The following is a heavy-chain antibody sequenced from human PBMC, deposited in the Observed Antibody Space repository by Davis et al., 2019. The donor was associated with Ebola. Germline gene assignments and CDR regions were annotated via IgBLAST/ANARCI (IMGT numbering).Heavy chain of an antibody. D-gene: IGHD6-6*01. CDR3: ARGGSSSVYDY. J-gene: IGHJ4*02. V-gene: IGHV3-13*01. Sequence: PGGSLRLSCAASGFTFSSYDMHWVRQATGKGLEWVSAIGTVGDTYYPGSVKGRFTISRENAKNSLYLQMNSLRAEDTAVYYCARGGSSSVYDYWGQGTLVTVSS. CDR1: GFTFSSYD. CDR2: IGTVGDT.